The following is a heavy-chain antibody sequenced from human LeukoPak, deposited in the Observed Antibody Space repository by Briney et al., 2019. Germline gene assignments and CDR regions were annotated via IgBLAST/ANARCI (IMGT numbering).Heavy chain of an antibody. D-gene: IGHD3-22*01. CDR1: GFTVSSSY. CDR3: ARASVDSSGFWINTFDY. Sequence: GGSLRLSCAASGFTVSSSYMSWVRQAPGKGLEWVSVIYTGGNTYYADSVKGRSTISRDNSKNTLYLQMNSLRAEDTAVYYCARASVDSSGFWINTFDYWGQGTLVTVSS. J-gene: IGHJ4*02. CDR2: IYTGGNT. V-gene: IGHV3-53*01.